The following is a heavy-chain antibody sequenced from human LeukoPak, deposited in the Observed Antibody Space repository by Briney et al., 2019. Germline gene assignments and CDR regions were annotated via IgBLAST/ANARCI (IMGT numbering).Heavy chain of an antibody. CDR1: GFTFSDYY. CDR3: ARGTPDYYGSGSYHDY. Sequence: GGSLRLSCAASGFTFSDYYMSWIRQAPGKGLEWVSYISSSGNTIYYADSVKGRFTISRDNAKNSLYLQMNSLRAEDTAVYFCARGTPDYYGSGSYHDYWGQGTLVTVSS. D-gene: IGHD3-10*01. V-gene: IGHV3-11*01. CDR2: ISSSGNTI. J-gene: IGHJ4*02.